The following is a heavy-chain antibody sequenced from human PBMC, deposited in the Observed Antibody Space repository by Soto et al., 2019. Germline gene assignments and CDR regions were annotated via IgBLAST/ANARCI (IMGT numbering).Heavy chain of an antibody. V-gene: IGHV1-2*04. J-gene: IGHJ5*02. CDR2: INPNSGGT. CDR1: GYTFTGYY. CDR3: AREGYDFWSGYSVVFGNWFDP. D-gene: IGHD3-3*01. Sequence: ASVKVSCKASGYTFTGYYMHWVRQAPGQGLEWMGWINPNSGGTNYAQKFQGWVTMTRDTSISTAYMDLSRLRSDDTAVYYFAREGYDFWSGYSVVFGNWFDPWGQGTLVTVSS.